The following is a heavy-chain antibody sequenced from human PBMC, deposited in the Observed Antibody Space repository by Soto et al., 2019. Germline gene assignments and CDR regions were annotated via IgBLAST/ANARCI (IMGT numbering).Heavy chain of an antibody. J-gene: IGHJ4*02. CDR3: ARVHSSGWSVHYFDY. D-gene: IGHD6-19*01. CDR1: GGSISSGGYS. Sequence: QLQLQESGSGLVKPSQTLSLTCAVSGGSISSGGYSWSWIRQPPGKGLEWIGYIYHSGSTYYNPSLKSRVTISVDMSKNQFSLKLSSVTAADTAVYYCARVHSSGWSVHYFDYWGQGTLVTVSS. V-gene: IGHV4-30-2*01. CDR2: IYHSGST.